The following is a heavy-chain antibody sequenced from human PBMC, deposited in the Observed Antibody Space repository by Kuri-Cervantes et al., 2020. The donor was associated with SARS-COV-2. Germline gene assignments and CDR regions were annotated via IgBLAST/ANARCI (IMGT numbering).Heavy chain of an antibody. CDR1: GFTFSSYE. CDR2: ISSSGSTI. CDR3: ASDHNQDAFDI. V-gene: IGHV3-48*03. D-gene: IGHD1-14*01. J-gene: IGHJ3*02. Sequence: GESLKISCAASGFTFSSYEMNWVRQAPGRGLEWVSYISSSGSTIYCADSVKGRFTISRDNAKNSLYLQMNSLRAEDTAVYYCASDHNQDAFDIWGQGTMVTVSS.